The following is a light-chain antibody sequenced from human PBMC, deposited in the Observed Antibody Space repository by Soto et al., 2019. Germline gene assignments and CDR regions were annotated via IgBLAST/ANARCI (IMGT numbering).Light chain of an antibody. CDR2: GNS. CDR3: QSYDSSLSGVV. Sequence: QSVLTQPPSVSGAPGQRVTISCTGSSSNIGAGYDVHWYQQLPGTAPKLLIYGNSNRPSGVPDRFSGSKSGTSASLAITGXXXXXXXXYYCQSYDSSLSGVVFGGXT. J-gene: IGLJ2*01. CDR1: SSNIGAGYD. V-gene: IGLV1-40*01.